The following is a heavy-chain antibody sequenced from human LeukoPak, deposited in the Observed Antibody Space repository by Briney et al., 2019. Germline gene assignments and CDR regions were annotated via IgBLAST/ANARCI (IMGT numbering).Heavy chain of an antibody. D-gene: IGHD1-7*01. J-gene: IGHJ4*02. V-gene: IGHV3-23*01. CDR1: GFTFSTYV. CDR3: AKDGRGFGELSPSL. Sequence: GGSLRLSCAASGFTFSTYVMSWVRQAPGKGLEWVSAISGSGGSTYYADSVKGRFTISRDNSKNTLYLQMNSLRAEDTAVYYCAKDGRGFGELSPSLWGQGTLVTVSS. CDR2: ISGSGGST.